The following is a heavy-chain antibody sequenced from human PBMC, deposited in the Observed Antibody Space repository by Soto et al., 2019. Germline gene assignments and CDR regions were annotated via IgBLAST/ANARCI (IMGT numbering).Heavy chain of an antibody. D-gene: IGHD1-1*01. CDR3: ATRHEREHAFDV. J-gene: IGHJ3*01. V-gene: IGHV3-53*01. Sequence: DVQLVESGGGLIQPGESLRLSCAAFGLTISGKKYVAWVRQAPGKGLEWVSALYDVDGSFYADSVTGRFTTSSDSANTTVYLQMNVLRPDDTAVYYCATRHEREHAFDVWGQGTTVTISS. CDR2: LYDVDGS. CDR1: GLTISGKKY.